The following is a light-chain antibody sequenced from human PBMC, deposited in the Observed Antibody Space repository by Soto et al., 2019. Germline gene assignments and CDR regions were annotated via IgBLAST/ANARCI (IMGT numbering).Light chain of an antibody. CDR1: QSVSCSY. Sequence: VSRHSPGTLSPSSRARATLSCRATQSVSCSYVAWYQQKPDQPTRLLIYGTSSRATAIPDRFSGSGSGTDFTLTISRLEPEDFAVYYCQQYGSSSWTFGQGTKVDIK. V-gene: IGKV3-20*01. CDR2: GTS. CDR3: QQYGSSSWT. J-gene: IGKJ1*01.